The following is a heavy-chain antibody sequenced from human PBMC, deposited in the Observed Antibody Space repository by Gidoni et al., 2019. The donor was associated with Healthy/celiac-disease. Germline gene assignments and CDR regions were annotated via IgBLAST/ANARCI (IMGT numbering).Heavy chain of an antibody. J-gene: IGHJ4*02. V-gene: IGHV3-48*03. CDR3: ARIGYGSGTLGLDY. CDR2: ISSSGSTI. CDR1: GFTFSSYE. D-gene: IGHD3-10*01. Sequence: EVQLVESGGGWVQPGGSRRLSCAASGFTFSSYEMNWVRQAPGKGLEWVSYISSSGSTIYYADSVKGRFTISRDNAKNSLYLQMNSLRAEDTAVYYCARIGYGSGTLGLDYWGQGTLVTVSS.